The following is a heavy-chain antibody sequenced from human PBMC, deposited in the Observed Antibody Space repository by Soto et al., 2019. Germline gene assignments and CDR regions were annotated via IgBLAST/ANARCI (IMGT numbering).Heavy chain of an antibody. Sequence: PSETLSLTFTVPGGSDKIGTYNWSWIRQPPGKGLEWIGFIHYSGSTNYNPSLKSRVTMSVDTSKNQFSLKLTSVNAADTAVYYCTRGGDAYKNGHWGQGTLVTVS. J-gene: IGHJ4*02. CDR1: GGSDKIGTYN. D-gene: IGHD2-21*01. V-gene: IGHV4-61*01. CDR3: TRGGDAYKNGH. CDR2: IHYSGST.